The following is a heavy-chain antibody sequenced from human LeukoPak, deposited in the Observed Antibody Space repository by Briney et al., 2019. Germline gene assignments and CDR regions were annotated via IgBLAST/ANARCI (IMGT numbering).Heavy chain of an antibody. CDR1: GGFISSSGYY. CDR2: ISHSGNT. Sequence: PSETLSLTCTVSGGFISSSGYYWGWIRQSPGKGLEWVGSISHSGNTYYNPSLKSRVTISVDTSKNQFSLKLNSVTAADTAVYYCARRNWGSYYFDYWGQGILVTVSS. V-gene: IGHV4-39*01. CDR3: ARRNWGSYYFDY. D-gene: IGHD7-27*01. J-gene: IGHJ4*02.